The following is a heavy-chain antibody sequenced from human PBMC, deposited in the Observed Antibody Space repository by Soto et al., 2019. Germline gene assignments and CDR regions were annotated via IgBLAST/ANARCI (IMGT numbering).Heavy chain of an antibody. J-gene: IGHJ5*02. D-gene: IGHD6-13*01. CDR1: GYTFTSHA. Sequence: QVQLVQSGAEEKKPGASVKVSCKASGYTFTSHAMHWVRQAPGQRLEWMGWINAGNGNTKYSQKSQGRVTITTDTSASPAYMELSSLRSEDTAVYYCARDGIAAAGTSWFDPWGQGTLVTVSS. V-gene: IGHV1-3*05. CDR2: INAGNGNT. CDR3: ARDGIAAAGTSWFDP.